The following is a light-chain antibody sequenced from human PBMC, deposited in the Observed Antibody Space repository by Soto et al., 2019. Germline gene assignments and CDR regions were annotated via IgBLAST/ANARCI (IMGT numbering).Light chain of an antibody. CDR3: HQYGGSPQT. CDR2: GAS. J-gene: IGKJ1*01. CDR1: QSVSNY. V-gene: IGKV3-20*01. Sequence: EIVFTQSPGTPSLSPGERATLSCRASQSVSNYLAWYQRNPGQAPRLLIYGASSRATGIPDRFSGSGSGTDFTLTISRLEPEDFAVYYCHQYGGSPQTFGQGTKVDIK.